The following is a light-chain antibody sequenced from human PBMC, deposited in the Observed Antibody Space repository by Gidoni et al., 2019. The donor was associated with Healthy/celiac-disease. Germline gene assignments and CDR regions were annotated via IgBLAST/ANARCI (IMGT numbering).Light chain of an antibody. J-gene: IGKJ4*01. V-gene: IGKV3-11*01. CDR3: QQRSNWPPLT. Sequence: IVFTQSPATLSLSPGERATLSCRASQSVSSYSAWYQQKPGQAPRLLIYDASNRATGIPARFSGSGSGTDFTLTISSLEPEDFAVYYCQQRSNWPPLTFGGGTKVEIK. CDR1: QSVSSY. CDR2: DAS.